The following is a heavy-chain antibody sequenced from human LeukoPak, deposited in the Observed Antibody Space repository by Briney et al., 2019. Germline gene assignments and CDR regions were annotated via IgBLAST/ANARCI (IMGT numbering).Heavy chain of an antibody. D-gene: IGHD4-17*01. V-gene: IGHV4-39*01. CDR1: GGSISSSNSY. CDR2: IYYSGST. J-gene: IGHJ4*02. Sequence: SETLSLTCTVSGGSISSSNSYWGWIRQPPGKGLEWIATIYYSGSTYYNPSLKSRVTISVDTSKNQFSLKLSSVTAADTAVYYCARARGYGDYAGGFDYWGQGTLVTVSS. CDR3: ARARGYGDYAGGFDY.